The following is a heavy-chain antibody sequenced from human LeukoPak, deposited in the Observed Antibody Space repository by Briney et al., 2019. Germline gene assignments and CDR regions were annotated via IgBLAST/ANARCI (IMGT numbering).Heavy chain of an antibody. CDR3: ARDLCSGGSCYTGIDY. J-gene: IGHJ4*02. V-gene: IGHV3-30-3*01. Sequence: GRSLRLSCAASGFTFSSYAMHWVRQAPGKGLGWVAVISYDGSNKYYADSVKGRFTISRDNSKNTLYLQMNSLRAEGTAVYYCARDLCSGGSCYTGIDYWGQGTVVSVSS. D-gene: IGHD2-15*01. CDR2: ISYDGSNK. CDR1: GFTFSSYA.